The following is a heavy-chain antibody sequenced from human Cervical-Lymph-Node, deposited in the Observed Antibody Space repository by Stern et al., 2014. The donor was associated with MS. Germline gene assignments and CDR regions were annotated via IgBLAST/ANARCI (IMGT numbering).Heavy chain of an antibody. J-gene: IGHJ1*01. V-gene: IGHV3-33*01. Sequence: VQLVESGGGVVQPGRALRLSCAASGFTFSSRGMHWVRQAPGKGLEWLAIMWYDGSNRYYADSVKGRFTISRDNSKNTLYLQMNSRRAEDTAVYYCAREGGNTAEYFQHWGQGTLVTVSS. CDR1: GFTFSSRG. CDR3: AREGGNTAEYFQH. D-gene: IGHD4-23*01. CDR2: MWYDGSNR.